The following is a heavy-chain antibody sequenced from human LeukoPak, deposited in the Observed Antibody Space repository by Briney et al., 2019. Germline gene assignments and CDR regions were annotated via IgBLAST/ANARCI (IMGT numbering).Heavy chain of an antibody. Sequence: SETLSLTCTVSGGSVSSYYWSWIRQPPGKGLEWIGYIYYSGSTNYNPSLKSRVTISVGTSKNQFSLKLSSVTAADTAVYYCARENDYDILTGYYTSPGWFDPWGQGTLVTVSS. CDR1: GGSVSSYY. J-gene: IGHJ5*02. CDR3: ARENDYDILTGYYTSPGWFDP. CDR2: IYYSGST. D-gene: IGHD3-9*01. V-gene: IGHV4-59*02.